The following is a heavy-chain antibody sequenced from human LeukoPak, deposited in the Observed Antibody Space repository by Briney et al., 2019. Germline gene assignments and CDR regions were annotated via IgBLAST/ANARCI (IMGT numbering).Heavy chain of an antibody. CDR2: TRYRSTWNT. J-gene: IGHJ4*02. CDR1: GDSVSSKSVS. V-gene: IGHV6-1*01. D-gene: IGHD3-16*01. CDR3: VRDFNWAFDY. Sequence: SQTLSLTCAISGDSVSSKSVSWSWMRQSPSRGLEYLGRTRYRSTWNTFYSLSVEGRITINADTSRNEVSLRLSPVTSEDTALYFCVRDFNWAFDYWGQGTLVTVSS.